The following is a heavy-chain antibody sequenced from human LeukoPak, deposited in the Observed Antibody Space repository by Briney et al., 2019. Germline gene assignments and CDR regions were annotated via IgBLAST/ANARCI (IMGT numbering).Heavy chain of an antibody. Sequence: SEALSLTCTVSGGSISSYYWSWIRQPPGKGLEWIGYIYYSGSTSYNPSLKSRVTISVDTSKNQFSLKLSSVTAADTAVYYCAREGHCYGSGSYYWFDPWGQGTLVTVSS. V-gene: IGHV4-59*01. CDR3: AREGHCYGSGSYYWFDP. D-gene: IGHD3-10*01. CDR1: GGSISSYY. J-gene: IGHJ5*02. CDR2: IYYSGST.